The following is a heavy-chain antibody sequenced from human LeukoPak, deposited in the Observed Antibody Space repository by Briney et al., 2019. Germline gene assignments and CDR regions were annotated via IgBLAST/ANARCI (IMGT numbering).Heavy chain of an antibody. CDR2: ISGYTGNT. D-gene: IGHD6-13*01. J-gene: IGHJ4*02. CDR3: SRAPRVASTGSFDY. CDR1: GYSFTNYG. V-gene: IGHV1-18*01. Sequence: GASVKVSCKASGYSFTNYGGNWVRQAPGQGLEWLGWISGYTGNTDYAQKFQGRVTMTTDTSTTTAYMELRSLRSDDTAVYYCSRAPRVASTGSFDYWGQGTLVTVSS.